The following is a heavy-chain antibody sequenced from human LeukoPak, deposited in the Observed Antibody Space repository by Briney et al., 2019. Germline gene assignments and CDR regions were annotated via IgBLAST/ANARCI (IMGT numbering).Heavy chain of an antibody. J-gene: IGHJ4*02. D-gene: IGHD3-10*01. CDR3: ARDLLVRGVIDY. Sequence: GRSLRLSCAASGFTFSSYAMHWVRQAPGKGLEWVAVISYDGSNKYYADSVKGRFTISRDNSKNTLYLQMNSLRAEDTAVYYCARDLLVRGVIDYWGQGTLVTVPS. V-gene: IGHV3-30*04. CDR2: ISYDGSNK. CDR1: GFTFSSYA.